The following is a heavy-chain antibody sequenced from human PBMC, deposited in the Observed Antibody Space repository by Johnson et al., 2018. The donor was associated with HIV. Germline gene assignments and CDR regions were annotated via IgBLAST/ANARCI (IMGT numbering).Heavy chain of an antibody. CDR2: ISYDGSST. V-gene: IGHV3-30*04. J-gene: IGHJ3*02. D-gene: IGHD1-26*01. CDR1: GFTFSSYA. Sequence: QVQLVESGGGLVQPGGSLRLSCAASGFTFSSYAMHWVRQAPGKGLEWVAVISYDGSSTSYPDSVKGRFTIYRDNAKNTLYLQMNSLRAEDTAVYYCASGGSRYSGSYLSDAFDIWGQGTMVTVSS. CDR3: ASGGSRYSGSYLSDAFDI.